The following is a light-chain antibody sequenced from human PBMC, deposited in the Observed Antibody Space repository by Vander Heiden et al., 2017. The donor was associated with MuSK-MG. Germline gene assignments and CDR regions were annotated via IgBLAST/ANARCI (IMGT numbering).Light chain of an antibody. CDR3: SSFTASSTLP. V-gene: IGLV2-14*03. CDR1: SSDVGAYNY. Sequence: QSALTQPASVSGSPGPSITIPCPGTSSDVGAYNYVSWYQQHPGKAPKLIIYDVSNRPSGVSNRFSGSKSGNTASLTISGLQAEDEADYYCSSFTASSTLPFGGGTKLTVL. CDR2: DVS. J-gene: IGLJ2*01.